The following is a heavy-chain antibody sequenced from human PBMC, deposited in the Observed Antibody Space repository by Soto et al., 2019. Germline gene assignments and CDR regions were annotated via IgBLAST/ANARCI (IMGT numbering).Heavy chain of an antibody. D-gene: IGHD6-19*01. Sequence: XGSLRLSCAASGFTFSSYGMHWVRQAPGKGLEWVAVIWYDGSNKYYADSVKGRFTISRDNSKNTLYLQMNSLRAEDTAVYYCARQWLAQPGYYGMDVWGQGTTVTVSS. J-gene: IGHJ6*02. CDR3: ARQWLAQPGYYGMDV. CDR2: IWYDGSNK. CDR1: GFTFSSYG. V-gene: IGHV3-33*01.